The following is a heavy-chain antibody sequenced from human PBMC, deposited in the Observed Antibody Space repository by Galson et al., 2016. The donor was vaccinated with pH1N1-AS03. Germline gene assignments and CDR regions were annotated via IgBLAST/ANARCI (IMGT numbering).Heavy chain of an antibody. CDR2: IKPDGGDK. V-gene: IGHV3-7*01. Sequence: SGFTFSSSWMSWVRQAPGKGLEWVANIKPDGGDKYYVDSVKGRFTISRDNAKNSLYLQMNSLRVEDTAVYYCARDLNWDNAWGQGTLVTVSS. J-gene: IGHJ5*02. CDR1: GFTFSSSW. CDR3: ARDLNWDNA.